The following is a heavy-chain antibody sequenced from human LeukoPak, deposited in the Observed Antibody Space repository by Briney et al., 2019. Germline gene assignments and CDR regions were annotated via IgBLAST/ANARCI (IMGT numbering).Heavy chain of an antibody. CDR2: IYYSGST. Sequence: SETLSLTCTVSGGSISSYYWSWIRQPPGKGLEWIGYIYYSGSTNYNPSLKSRVTISVDTSKNQFSLKLSSVTAADTAVYFCARRDNIGRWFDPWGQGTLVTVSS. D-gene: IGHD5-12*01. CDR1: GGSISSYY. V-gene: IGHV4-59*08. CDR3: ARRDNIGRWFDP. J-gene: IGHJ5*02.